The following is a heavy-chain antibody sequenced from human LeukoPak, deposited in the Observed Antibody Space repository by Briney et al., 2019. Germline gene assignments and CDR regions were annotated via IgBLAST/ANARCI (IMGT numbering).Heavy chain of an antibody. CDR1: GDSMISGGFS. Sequence: SETLSLTCAVSGDSMISGGFSWSWIRQPPGKGLEWIGYIYYSGNTYYNPSLKSRVTISIDTSTNEFFLNVNSVTAADTAVYFCAREGGGSYSRGWFDPWGQGTLVTVSS. D-gene: IGHD1-26*01. CDR3: AREGGGSYSRGWFDP. CDR2: IYYSGNT. J-gene: IGHJ5*02. V-gene: IGHV4-30-4*07.